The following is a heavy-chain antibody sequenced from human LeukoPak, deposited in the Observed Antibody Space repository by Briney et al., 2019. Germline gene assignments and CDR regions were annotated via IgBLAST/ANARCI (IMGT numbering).Heavy chain of an antibody. D-gene: IGHD3-3*01. V-gene: IGHV3-23*01. Sequence: GSLRLSCAASGFTFSNYAISWVRQAPGKGLEWVSAVRGRGDTTYYADSVKGRFTISRDNSKNTLYLQMNSLRAEDTALYYCAKDPYYDFWSDYPYYFDFWGQGTLVTVSS. J-gene: IGHJ4*02. CDR1: GFTFSNYA. CDR3: AKDPYYDFWSDYPYYFDF. CDR2: VRGRGDTT.